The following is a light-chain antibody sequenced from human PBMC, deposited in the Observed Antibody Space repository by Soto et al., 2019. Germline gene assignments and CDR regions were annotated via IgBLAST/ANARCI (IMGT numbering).Light chain of an antibody. CDR2: DAT. V-gene: IGKV2-28*01. CDR1: QSLLHSNGYNY. Sequence: DIVMTQSPLSLPVTPGEPASISCRSSQSLLHSNGYNYLDWYQQKPGQAPRLLIYDATNRATGIPSRFSGSGSGTDFTLTISRLQPEDFAVYYCQQYASTRWTFGQGTKVDIK. CDR3: QQYASTRWT. J-gene: IGKJ1*01.